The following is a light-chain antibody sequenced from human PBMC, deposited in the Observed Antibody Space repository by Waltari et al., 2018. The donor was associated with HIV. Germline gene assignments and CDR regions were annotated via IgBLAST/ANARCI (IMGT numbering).Light chain of an antibody. CDR3: CSYAGNYPVL. Sequence: QSALTQPRSVSGSPGQSVTISCTGTSSDVGGYNYVSWYQQNPGKAPKFIIYDVTKRPSGVPDRFSGSKSGNTASLTISGLQAEDEADYYCCSYAGNYPVLFGGVTKLTVL. J-gene: IGLJ3*02. CDR2: DVT. V-gene: IGLV2-11*01. CDR1: SSDVGGYNY.